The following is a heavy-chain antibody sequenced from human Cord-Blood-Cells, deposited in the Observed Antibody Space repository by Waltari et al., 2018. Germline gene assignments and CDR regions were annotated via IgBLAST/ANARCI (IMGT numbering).Heavy chain of an antibody. Sequence: GGLLQPGGSLRLSCAASGFTFSSYWMSWVRQAPGKGLEWVANIKQDGSEKYYVDSVKGRFTISRDNAKNSLYLQMNSLRAEDTAVYYCARYQLLGYWYFDLWGRGTLVTVSS. V-gene: IGHV3-7*01. D-gene: IGHD2-2*01. CDR2: IKQDGSEK. CDR3: ARYQLLGYWYFDL. CDR1: GFTFSSYW. J-gene: IGHJ2*01.